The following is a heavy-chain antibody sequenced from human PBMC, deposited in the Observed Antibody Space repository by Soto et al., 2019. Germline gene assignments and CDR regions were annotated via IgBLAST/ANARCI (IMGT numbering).Heavy chain of an antibody. V-gene: IGHV6-1*01. CDR2: TYYRSKWYN. Sequence: QXLSLTCAISGDXVSSNSAAWNWIRQSPSRGLEWLGRTYYRSKWYNDYAVSVKSRITINPDTSKNQFSLQLNSVTPEDKAVYYCARGGYNWNYFAYWGQGTLGTVS. D-gene: IGHD1-20*01. J-gene: IGHJ4*02. CDR3: ARGGYNWNYFAY. CDR1: GDXVSSNSAA.